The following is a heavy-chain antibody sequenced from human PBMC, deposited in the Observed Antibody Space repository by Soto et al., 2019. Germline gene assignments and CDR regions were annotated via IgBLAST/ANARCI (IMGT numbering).Heavy chain of an antibody. CDR3: ARAAPKTGYFDD. J-gene: IGHJ4*02. Sequence: QVQLVESGGGVVQPGRSLRLSCAASGFTFSSYAMHWVRQAPGKGLEWVAVISYDGSNKYYADSVKGRFTISRDNSKNALYLQMNSLRAEDTAVYYCARAAPKTGYFDDWGQGTLVTVSS. CDR2: ISYDGSNK. V-gene: IGHV3-30-3*01. CDR1: GFTFSSYA.